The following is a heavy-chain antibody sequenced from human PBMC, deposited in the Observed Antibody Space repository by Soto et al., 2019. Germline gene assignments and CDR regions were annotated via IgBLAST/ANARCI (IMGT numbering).Heavy chain of an antibody. V-gene: IGHV4-61*01. J-gene: IGHJ5*02. CDR1: GGSVSSSSYF. CDR3: ARDDNYFYP. CDR2: IYSSGST. Sequence: SETLSLTCTVSGGSVSSSSYFWSWIRQPPGKGLEWIGYIYSSGSTNYNPSLKSRVTISLDTSKNQFSLKLNSVTPADTAVYYCARDDNYFYPWGQGTLVTGSS.